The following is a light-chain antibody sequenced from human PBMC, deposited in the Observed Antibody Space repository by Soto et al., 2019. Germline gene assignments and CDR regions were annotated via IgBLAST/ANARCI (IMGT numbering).Light chain of an antibody. V-gene: IGLV2-14*01. Sequence: QSALTQPASVSGSPGQSIAISCTGTSSDVGGYDYVSWYQQHPDKAPKLMIYEVTKRPSGVSNRFSGSKSGNTASLTISGRKPEDEADYYCSSHTSGSTRVFGSGTKLTVL. CDR3: SSHTSGSTRV. CDR2: EVT. CDR1: SSDVGGYDY. J-gene: IGLJ1*01.